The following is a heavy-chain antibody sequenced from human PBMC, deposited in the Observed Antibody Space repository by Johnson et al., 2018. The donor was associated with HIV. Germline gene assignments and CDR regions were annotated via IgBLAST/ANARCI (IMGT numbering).Heavy chain of an antibody. D-gene: IGHD6-19*01. CDR3: AKDDNLGVWYSDAFDI. V-gene: IGHV3-7*01. CDR2: IKQDGSEK. J-gene: IGHJ3*02. Sequence: VQLVESGGGLVQPGGSLRLSCAASGFTFSSYWMSWVRQAPGKGLEWVANIKQDGSEKHYVDSAKGRFTISRDNAKKSLYLQMNSLRAEDTAIYYCAKDDNLGVWYSDAFDIWGQGTVVTVSS. CDR1: GFTFSSYW.